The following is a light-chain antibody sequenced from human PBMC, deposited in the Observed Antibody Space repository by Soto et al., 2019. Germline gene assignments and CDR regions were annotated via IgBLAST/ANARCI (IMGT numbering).Light chain of an antibody. CDR2: TAS. CDR1: RYISIY. J-gene: IGKJ5*01. CDR3: QQYHDWVR. Sequence: EIVMTQSPPTLSASPGERATLSCRASRYISIYLAWYQQKPGQPPTLLIHTASTRATGVPHRFSGSGSVTEFTLTSSSLQSEDSEMYYCQQYHDWVRFGQGTRLQIK. V-gene: IGKV3-15*01.